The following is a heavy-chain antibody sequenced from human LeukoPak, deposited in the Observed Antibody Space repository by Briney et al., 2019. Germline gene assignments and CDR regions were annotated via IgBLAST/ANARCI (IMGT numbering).Heavy chain of an antibody. J-gene: IGHJ3*02. CDR2: IYYSGST. Sequence: PSETLSLTCTVSGGSISSGTYYWGWIRQPPGKGLEWIGSIYYSGSTYYNPSLKSRVTISVDTSKNQFSLKLSSVTAADTAVYYCARPTYYYDSSGYPSGAFDIWGQGTMVTVSS. D-gene: IGHD3-22*01. CDR1: GGSISSGTYY. CDR3: ARPTYYYDSSGYPSGAFDI. V-gene: IGHV4-39*07.